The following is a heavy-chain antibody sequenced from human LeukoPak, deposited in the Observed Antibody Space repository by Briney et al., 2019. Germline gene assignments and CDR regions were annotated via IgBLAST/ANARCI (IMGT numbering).Heavy chain of an antibody. Sequence: SETLSLTCSVSGGSISGYYWSWIRQPPGKRLEWIGYMYYSGSTNYNPSLKSRVTISVDTSKNQFSLKLSSVTAADTAVYYCASTEGYWGQGTLVTVSS. CDR3: ASTEGY. CDR1: GGSISGYY. CDR2: MYYSGST. J-gene: IGHJ4*02. V-gene: IGHV4-59*01.